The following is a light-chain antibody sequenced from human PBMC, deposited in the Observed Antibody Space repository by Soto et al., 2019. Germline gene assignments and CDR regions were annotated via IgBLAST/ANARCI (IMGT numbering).Light chain of an antibody. CDR1: QSVSSSY. V-gene: IGKV3-20*01. J-gene: IGKJ2*02. CDR2: GAS. CDR3: QQYGSSTPCT. Sequence: EMVLTQSPGTLSLSPGERATLSCRASQSVSSSYLAWYQQKPGQAPRLLIFGASSKATGIPDRFSGSGSGTYFTLTISRLEPEDFAVYSCQQYGSSTPCTFGKGTKLEIK.